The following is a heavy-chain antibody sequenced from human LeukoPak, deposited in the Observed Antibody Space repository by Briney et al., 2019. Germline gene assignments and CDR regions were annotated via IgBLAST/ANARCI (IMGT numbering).Heavy chain of an antibody. V-gene: IGHV1-2*02. J-gene: IGHJ6*03. Sequence: ASVKVSCKASGYTFTGYYMHWVRQAPGQGLGWMGWINPNSGVTKYAQKFQGRVTMTRDTSISTAYMELSRLRSDDTAVYYCASELTETRYCSSTSCPTSMDVWGKGTRSPSP. CDR1: GYTFTGYY. CDR3: ASELTETRYCSSTSCPTSMDV. CDR2: INPNSGVT. D-gene: IGHD2-2*01.